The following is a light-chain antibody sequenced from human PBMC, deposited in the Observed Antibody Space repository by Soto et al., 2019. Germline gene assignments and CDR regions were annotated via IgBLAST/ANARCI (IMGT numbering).Light chain of an antibody. Sequence: IVLTQSPATLSLSPGERATLSCRASQYITIYLAWYQQKPGQAPRLLIYDASNRATGIPARFSGSGSGTEFTLTINSLQSEDFAVYYCQQYNNWPRTCGQGTKGDIK. CDR2: DAS. CDR1: QYITIY. V-gene: IGKV3-11*01. CDR3: QQYNNWPRT. J-gene: IGKJ1*01.